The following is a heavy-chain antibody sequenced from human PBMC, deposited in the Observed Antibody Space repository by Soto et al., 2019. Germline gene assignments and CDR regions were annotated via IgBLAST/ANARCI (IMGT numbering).Heavy chain of an antibody. CDR3: ARGGHVVVVTAALDY. CDR1: GDTFTEYY. V-gene: IGHV1-46*01. CDR2: VNPSGGHT. J-gene: IGHJ4*02. D-gene: IGHD2-21*02. Sequence: QVQLMQSGAEVKKPGASVKVSCKASGDTFTEYYIHWVRQAPGQGLEWMGTVNPSGGHTTYAQHFLGRVTTTGDTSTTTLYMELTSLTSEDTDVYYCARGGHVVVVTAALDYWGQGTLVTVSS.